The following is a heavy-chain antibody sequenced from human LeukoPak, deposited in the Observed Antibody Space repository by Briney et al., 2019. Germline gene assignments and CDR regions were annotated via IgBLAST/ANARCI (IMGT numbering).Heavy chain of an antibody. V-gene: IGHV3-11*01. J-gene: IGHJ3*02. CDR1: GFTFSDYY. D-gene: IGHD1-26*01. Sequence: GGSLRPSCAASGFTFSDYYMSWIRQAPGKGLEWVSYISSSGSTIYYADSVKGRFTISRDNAKNSLYLQMNSLRAEDTAVYYCARAKRLRSLSGAFDIWGQGTMVTVSS. CDR3: ARAKRLRSLSGAFDI. CDR2: ISSSGSTI.